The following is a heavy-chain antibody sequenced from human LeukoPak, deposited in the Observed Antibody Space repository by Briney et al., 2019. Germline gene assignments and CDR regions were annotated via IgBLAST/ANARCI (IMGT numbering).Heavy chain of an antibody. CDR3: ASTKYSSGWYIVEPFDY. V-gene: IGHV4-4*02. Sequence: SGTLSLTCAVSGGSISSSNWWSWIRQPPGKGLEWIGEIYHSGSTNYNPSLKSRVTISVDTSKNQFSLKLSSVTAADTAVYYCASTKYSSGWYIVEPFDYWGQGALVTVSS. J-gene: IGHJ4*02. CDR2: IYHSGST. CDR1: GGSISSSNW. D-gene: IGHD6-19*01.